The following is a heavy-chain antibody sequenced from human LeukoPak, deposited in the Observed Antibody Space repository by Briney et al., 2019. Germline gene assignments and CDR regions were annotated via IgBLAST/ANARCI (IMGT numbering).Heavy chain of an antibody. CDR2: IKQDGSKK. J-gene: IGHJ4*02. CDR3: ARDKIVGATHFDY. V-gene: IGHV3-7*03. Sequence: GGSLRLSCVASGFPFSSYWMTWVRQAPGKGLEWVANIKQDGSKKSYVDSVKGRFTISRDNAKNSLYLQMNSLRADDTAVYYCARDKIVGATHFDYWGQGTLVTVSS. CDR1: GFPFSSYW. D-gene: IGHD1-26*01.